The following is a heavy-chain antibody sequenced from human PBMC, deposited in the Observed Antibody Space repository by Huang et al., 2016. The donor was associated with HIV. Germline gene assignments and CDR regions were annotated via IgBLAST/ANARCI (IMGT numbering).Heavy chain of an antibody. J-gene: IGHJ3*02. CDR1: GGSITSSSYY. CDR3: ARHFSYYDSSGYTPWDAFDI. Sequence: QLQLQGSGPGLVKPSETLSLTCTVSGGSITSSSYYWGWIRHPPGKGLEWVGSIYYSGSTDYSPSLKSRVTVSVDTSKNQFSLKLSSVTAADTAVYYCARHFSYYDSSGYTPWDAFDIWGQGTMVTVSS. D-gene: IGHD3-22*01. CDR2: IYYSGST. V-gene: IGHV4-39*01.